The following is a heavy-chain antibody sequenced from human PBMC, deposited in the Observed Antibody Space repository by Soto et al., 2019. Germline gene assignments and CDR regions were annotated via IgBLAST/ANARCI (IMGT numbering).Heavy chain of an antibody. V-gene: IGHV3-23*01. CDR2: ISDSGGST. Sequence: EVQLLESGGGLEQPGGSLRLSCAASGFTFDSFAMTWVRQAPGKGLEWVSAISDSGGSTFYADSVKGRFTISRDSSKNTLYLQMNSLRAEDTAVYYCARGAVRPDSWGQGTLVTVSS. CDR1: GFTFDSFA. CDR3: ARGAVRPDS. J-gene: IGHJ4*02. D-gene: IGHD3-10*01.